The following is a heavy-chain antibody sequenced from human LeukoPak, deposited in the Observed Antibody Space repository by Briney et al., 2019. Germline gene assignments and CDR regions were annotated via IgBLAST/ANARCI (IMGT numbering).Heavy chain of an antibody. CDR2: IYYSGST. V-gene: IGHV4-39*01. Sequence: SETLSLTCTVSGGSISSSSYYWGWIRQPPGKGLEWIGSIYYSGSTYYNPSLKSRVTISVDTSKNQFSLKLSSVTAADTAVYYCARREAFDIWGQGTMVTVSS. CDR1: GGSISSSSYY. J-gene: IGHJ3*02. D-gene: IGHD1-26*01. CDR3: ARREAFDI.